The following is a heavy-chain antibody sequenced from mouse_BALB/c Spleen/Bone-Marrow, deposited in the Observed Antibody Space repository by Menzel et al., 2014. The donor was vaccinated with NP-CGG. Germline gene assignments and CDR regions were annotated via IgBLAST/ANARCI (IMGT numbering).Heavy chain of an antibody. CDR1: GYIFSSYR. CDR2: ILPGSGNT. V-gene: IGHV1-9*01. D-gene: IGHD1-1*01. CDR3: SRRTHYFGSGLDY. J-gene: IGHJ2*01. Sequence: QVQLQQSGAELMKPGASVTISCKATGYIFSSYRIEWIKQRPGHGLEWIGEILPGSGNTNYNEKFRDKATFTAETSSNIAYMQLSSLTSKDAAVYFCSRRTHYFGSGLDYWGQGTTLTVSS.